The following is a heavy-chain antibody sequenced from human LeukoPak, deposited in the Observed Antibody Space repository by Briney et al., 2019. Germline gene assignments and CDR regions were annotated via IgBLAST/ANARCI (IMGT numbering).Heavy chain of an antibody. CDR2: INPNSGDT. CDR3: AREYYGRALDP. V-gene: IGHV1-2*02. J-gene: IGHJ5*02. Sequence: ASVKVSCKASGYTFTGYYMHWVRQAPGQGPEWMGWINPNSGDTNYAQQFQGRVTMTWDTSISTAYMELSRLRSDDTAVYYCAREYYGRALDPWGQGTLVTVSS. CDR1: GYTFTGYY. D-gene: IGHD2-21*01.